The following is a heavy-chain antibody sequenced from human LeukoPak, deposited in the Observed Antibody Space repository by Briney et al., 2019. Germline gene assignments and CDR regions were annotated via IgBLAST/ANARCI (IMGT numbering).Heavy chain of an antibody. V-gene: IGHV1-2*02. D-gene: IGHD5-18*01. CDR1: GYTFTGYY. Sequence: ASVKVSCKASGYTFTGYYMHWVRQAPGQGLEWMGWINPNSGGTNYAQKFQGRVTMTRDTSISTAYMELSRLRSDDTAVYYCARFSYGYGWNAFDIWGQGTMVTVSS. J-gene: IGHJ3*02. CDR2: INPNSGGT. CDR3: ARFSYGYGWNAFDI.